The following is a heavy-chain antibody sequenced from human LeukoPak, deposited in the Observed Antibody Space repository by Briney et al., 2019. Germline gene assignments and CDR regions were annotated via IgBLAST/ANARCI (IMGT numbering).Heavy chain of an antibody. D-gene: IGHD3-10*01. CDR1: GGSTSSYY. J-gene: IGHJ4*02. V-gene: IGHV4-4*07. Sequence: NPSETLSLTCTVSGGSTSSYYWSWIRQPAGKGLEWIGRIYNSGSTNYNTNYNPSLSSRVTMSVDTSKNQFSLKLNSVTAADTAVYFCARAIWYGSGTTAFDYWGQGTLVTVSS. CDR3: ARAIWYGSGTTAFDY. CDR2: IYNSGST.